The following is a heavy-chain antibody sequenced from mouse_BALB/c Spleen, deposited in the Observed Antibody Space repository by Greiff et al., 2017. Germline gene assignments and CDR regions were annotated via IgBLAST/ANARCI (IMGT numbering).Heavy chain of an antibody. CDR1: GYSITSGYY. V-gene: IGHV3-6*02. Sequence: EVKLQESGPGLVKPSQSLSLTCSVTGYSITSGYYWNWIRQFPGNKLEWMGYISYDGSNNYNPSLKNRISITRDTSKNQFFLKLNSVTTEDTATYYCARRGGKGFYAMDYWGQGTSVTVSS. CDR2: ISYDGSN. CDR3: ARRGGKGFYAMDY. J-gene: IGHJ4*01. D-gene: IGHD1-3*01.